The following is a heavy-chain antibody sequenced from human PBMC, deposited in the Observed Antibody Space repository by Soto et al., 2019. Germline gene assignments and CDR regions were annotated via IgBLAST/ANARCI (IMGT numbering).Heavy chain of an antibody. CDR2: ISSSGSTI. CDR1: GFTFSSYE. D-gene: IGHD3-10*01. J-gene: IGHJ6*02. CDR3: AREYYYGSGSYPYYYGMDV. Sequence: EVQLVESGGGLVQPGGSLRLSCAASGFTFSSYEMNWVRQAPGKGLEWVSYISSSGSTIYYADSVKGRFTISRNNAKNSLYLQMNSLRAEDTAVYYCAREYYYGSGSYPYYYGMDVWCQGTTVTVSS. V-gene: IGHV3-48*03.